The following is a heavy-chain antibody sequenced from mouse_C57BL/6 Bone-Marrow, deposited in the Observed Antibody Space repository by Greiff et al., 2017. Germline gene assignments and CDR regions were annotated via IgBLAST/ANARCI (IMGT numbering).Heavy chain of an antibody. Sequence: QVQLKQPGAELVMPGASVKLSCKASGYTFTSYWMHWVKQRPGQGLEWIGEIDPSDSYTNYNQKFKGKSTLTVDKSSSTAYMQLSSLTSEDSAVYYCARLSTVVPFAYWGQGTLVTVSA. CDR3: ARLSTVVPFAY. CDR2: IDPSDSYT. CDR1: GYTFTSYW. V-gene: IGHV1-69*01. J-gene: IGHJ3*01. D-gene: IGHD1-1*01.